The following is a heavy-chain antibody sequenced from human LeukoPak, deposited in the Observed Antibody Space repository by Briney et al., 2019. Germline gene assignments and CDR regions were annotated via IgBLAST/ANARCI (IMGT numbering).Heavy chain of an antibody. CDR2: ISSNGGST. CDR3: ARDLNDILTGYRYDLFDY. CDR1: GFIFSSYS. V-gene: IGHV3-64*01. J-gene: IGHJ4*02. D-gene: IGHD3-9*01. Sequence: PGGSLRLSCTASGFIFSSYSMHWVRQAPGKGLEFVSAISSNGGSTYYANSVKGRFTISRDTSKNTLYLQMGSLRTEDTAMYYCARDLNDILTGYRYDLFDYWGQGTLVTVSS.